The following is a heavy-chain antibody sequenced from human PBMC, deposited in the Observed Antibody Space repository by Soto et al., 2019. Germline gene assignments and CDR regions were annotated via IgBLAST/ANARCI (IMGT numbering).Heavy chain of an antibody. CDR1: GLNFTKHP. Sequence: GESLRLACEASGLNFTKHPMIWVRQGPGKGLEWVAAISGRTGDTAYADSVRGRFTLSRDSSTYTMFLQMNSLRAEDTAVYYCGVQYDYWGQGTLVTVSS. J-gene: IGHJ4*02. CDR2: ISGRTGDT. V-gene: IGHV3-23*01. CDR3: GVQYDY.